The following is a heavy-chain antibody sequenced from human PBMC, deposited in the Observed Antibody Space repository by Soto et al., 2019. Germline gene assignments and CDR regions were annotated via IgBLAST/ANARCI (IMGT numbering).Heavy chain of an antibody. CDR1: GGSISSYY. CDR3: ACQAAVAGHTWFYP. Sequence: SETLSLTCTVSGGSISSYYWSWIRQPPGKGLEWIGYIYYSGSTNYNPSLKSRVTISVDTSKNQFSLKLSSVTAADTAVYYLACQAAVAGHTWFYPCGQGTLVTVSS. J-gene: IGHJ5*02. CDR2: IYYSGST. V-gene: IGHV4-59*08. D-gene: IGHD6-19*01.